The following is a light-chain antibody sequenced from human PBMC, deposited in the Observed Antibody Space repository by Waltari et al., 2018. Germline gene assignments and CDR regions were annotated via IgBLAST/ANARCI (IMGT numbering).Light chain of an antibody. J-gene: IGKJ2*01. CDR1: QSISTS. V-gene: IGKV1-39*01. Sequence: IEMTQSPSSLSASGGDRATIPCRASQSISTSLNWYQQIPGNAPKLLIYLASTLQSGVPSRFSGSGSGTDFSLTISSLQPEDFATYYCQQSYITAYTFGQGTKVEIQ. CDR2: LAS. CDR3: QQSYITAYT.